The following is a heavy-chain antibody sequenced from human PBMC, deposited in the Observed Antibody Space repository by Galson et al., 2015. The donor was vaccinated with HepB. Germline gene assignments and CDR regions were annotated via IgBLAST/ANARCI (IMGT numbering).Heavy chain of an antibody. D-gene: IGHD2-2*02. CDR2: VDTSGNT. Sequence: TLPLTCTVSGGSISSDRYYWRWIRQPAGKALEWIGRVDTSGNTNYNPSHKSRVTMSVDTSKNQFSLELTSVTAADPAVYYCARGKCTSTSCSTTFLYPDAFDIWGQGTMVTVSS. J-gene: IGHJ3*02. CDR3: ARGKCTSTSCSTTFLYPDAFDI. V-gene: IGHV4-61*02. CDR1: GGSISSDRYY.